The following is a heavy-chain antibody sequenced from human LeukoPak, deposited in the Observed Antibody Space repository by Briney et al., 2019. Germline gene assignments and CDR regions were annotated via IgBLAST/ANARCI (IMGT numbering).Heavy chain of an antibody. D-gene: IGHD1-7*01. V-gene: IGHV3-20*04. CDR3: ARDSGYGGYWNYGYDY. J-gene: IGHJ4*02. CDR1: GFTFDDYG. Sequence: GGSLRLPCAASGFTFDDYGMSWVRQAPGKGLEWVSGINWNGGSTGYADSVKGRFTISRDNAKNSLYLQMNSLGAEDTALYYCARDSGYGGYWNYGYDYWGQGTLVTVS. CDR2: INWNGGST.